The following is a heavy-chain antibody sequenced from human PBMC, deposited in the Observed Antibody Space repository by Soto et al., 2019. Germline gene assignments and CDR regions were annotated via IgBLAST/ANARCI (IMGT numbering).Heavy chain of an antibody. CDR2: ISASGSST. CDR1: GFTFSSYA. D-gene: IGHD6-13*01. CDR3: AKAPPSSSWYDY. J-gene: IGHJ4*02. V-gene: IGHV3-23*01. Sequence: PGGSLRLSCAASGFTFSSYAMSWVRQAPGKGLEWVSAISASGSSTYYTDSMKGRFTISRDNSKNTLYLQMNGLRDEDTAVYYCAKAPPSSSWYDYWGQGTLVTVSS.